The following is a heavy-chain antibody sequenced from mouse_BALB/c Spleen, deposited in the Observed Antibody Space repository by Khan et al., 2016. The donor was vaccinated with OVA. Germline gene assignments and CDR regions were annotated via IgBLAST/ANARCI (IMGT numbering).Heavy chain of an antibody. CDR3: ARVGYNGSMDY. Sequence: ESGPELKKPGESVKISCKASGYTFTNYGMNWVKQAPGKGLKWMGWINTYTGEPTYTHDFKGQFALSLETSASTAHLQLNNLTYEDTATYFCARVGYNGSMDYWGQGTLVTGSA. CDR2: INTYTGEP. V-gene: IGHV9-3-1*01. J-gene: IGHJ4*01. CDR1: GYTFTNYG. D-gene: IGHD2-14*01.